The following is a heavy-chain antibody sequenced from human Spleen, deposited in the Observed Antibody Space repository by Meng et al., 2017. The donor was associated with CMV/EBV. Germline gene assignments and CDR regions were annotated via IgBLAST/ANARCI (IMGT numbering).Heavy chain of an antibody. J-gene: IGHJ4*02. Sequence: GESLKISCVASGFTFSDSGMGWIRQAPGKGLEWVSYISSSGSTIYYADSVKGRFTISRDNAKNSLYLQMNSLRAEDTAVYYCARTPITIFGVVTKGIDSWGQGKLVTVSS. CDR2: ISSSGSTI. V-gene: IGHV3-11*01. CDR1: GFTFSDSG. CDR3: ARTPITIFGVVTKGIDS. D-gene: IGHD3-3*01.